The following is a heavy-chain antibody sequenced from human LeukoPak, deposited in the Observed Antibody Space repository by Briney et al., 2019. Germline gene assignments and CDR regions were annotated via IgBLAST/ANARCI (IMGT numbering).Heavy chain of an antibody. CDR1: GGSISSYY. Sequence: SETLSLTCTVSGGSISSYYWSWIRQPPGKGLEWIGYIYYSGSTNYNPSLKSRVTISVDTSKSQFSLKLSSVTAADTAVYYCARAGVSSSWYNWGQGTLVTVSS. D-gene: IGHD6-13*01. CDR2: IYYSGST. J-gene: IGHJ4*02. CDR3: ARAGVSSSWYN. V-gene: IGHV4-59*01.